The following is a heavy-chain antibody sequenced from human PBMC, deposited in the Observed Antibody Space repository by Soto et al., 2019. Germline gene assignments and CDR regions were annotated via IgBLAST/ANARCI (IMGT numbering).Heavy chain of an antibody. Sequence: SETLSLTCTVSCDSISNADYYWGWIRQPPVKGLEWIGIINHSGNACYTRPLWGRVPMSADTSNNQFSLKLSSVTAADTAVYYCARHAPPRDWSDPWGQGTLVNVSS. CDR1: CDSISNADYY. V-gene: IGHV4-39*01. CDR3: ARHAPPRDWSDP. J-gene: IGHJ5*02. CDR2: INHSGNA.